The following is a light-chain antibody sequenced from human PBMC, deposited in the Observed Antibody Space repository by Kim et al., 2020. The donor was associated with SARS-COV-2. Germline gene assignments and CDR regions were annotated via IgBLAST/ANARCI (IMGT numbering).Light chain of an antibody. V-gene: IGKV1-5*03. CDR2: KSS. CDR1: QTLDNW. CDR3: QQYNSRYT. Sequence: SASIGDTVTLTCRASQTLDNWLAWYQQRPGKAPKLLVYKSSNLQSGVPSRFGGSGSGTEFTLTISSLQPDDFATYYCQQYNSRYTFGQGTKVEI. J-gene: IGKJ2*01.